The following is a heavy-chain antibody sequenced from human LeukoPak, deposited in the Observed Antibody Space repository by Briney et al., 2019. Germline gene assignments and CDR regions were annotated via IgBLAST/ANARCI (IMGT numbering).Heavy chain of an antibody. CDR2: INHSGST. J-gene: IGHJ4*02. CDR3: ARGRVGSYSEFDY. CDR1: GGSFSGYY. Sequence: PSETLSLTCAVYGGSFSGYYWSWIRQPPGKGLEWIGEINHSGSTNYNPSLKSRVTISVDTSKNQFSLKLSSVTAADTAVYYCARGRVGSYSEFDYWGQGTLVTVSP. V-gene: IGHV4-34*01. D-gene: IGHD3-10*01.